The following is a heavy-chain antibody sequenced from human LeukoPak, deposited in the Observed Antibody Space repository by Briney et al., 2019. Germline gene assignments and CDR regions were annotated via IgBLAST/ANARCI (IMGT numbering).Heavy chain of an antibody. J-gene: IGHJ6*02. CDR3: AREGGRYYGMDV. Sequence: GGSLRLSCAASGFTFSSYSMNWVRQAPGKGLEWVSSISSSSSYIYYAGSVKGRFTISRDNAKNSLYLQMNSLRAEDTAVYYCAREGGRYYGMDVWGQGTTVTVSS. V-gene: IGHV3-21*01. CDR1: GFTFSSYS. CDR2: ISSSSSYI.